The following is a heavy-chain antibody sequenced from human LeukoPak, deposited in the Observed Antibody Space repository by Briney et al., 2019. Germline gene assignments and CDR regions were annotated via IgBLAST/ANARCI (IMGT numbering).Heavy chain of an antibody. Sequence: SETLSLTCTVSGGSLSSYYWSWIRQPAGKGLEWIGRIYTSGSTNYNPSLKSRVTMSVDTSKNQFSLKLSSVTAADTAVYYCARGGRGATDLDFDYWGQGTLVTVSS. V-gene: IGHV4-4*07. CDR1: GGSLSSYY. J-gene: IGHJ4*02. D-gene: IGHD1-26*01. CDR2: IYTSGST. CDR3: ARGGRGATDLDFDY.